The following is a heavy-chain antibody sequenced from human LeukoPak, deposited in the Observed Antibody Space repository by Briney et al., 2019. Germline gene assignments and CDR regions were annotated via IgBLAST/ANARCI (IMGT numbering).Heavy chain of an antibody. D-gene: IGHD2-2*01. Sequence: GGSLRLSCAASGFTFSTYGMSWVRQAPGKGLEWVSAITASGGRTYYADSVKGRFTISRDKSKNTLYLQMNSLRAEDTAVYYCARDQTAVTAAFDIWGQGTMVTVSS. J-gene: IGHJ3*02. CDR3: ARDQTAVTAAFDI. CDR1: GFTFSTYG. CDR2: ITASGGRT. V-gene: IGHV3-23*01.